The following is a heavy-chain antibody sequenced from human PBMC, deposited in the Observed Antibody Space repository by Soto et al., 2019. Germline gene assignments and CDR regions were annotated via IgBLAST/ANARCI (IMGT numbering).Heavy chain of an antibody. Sequence: SETLSLTCTVSGGSISSGDYYWSWIRQPPGKGLEWIGSIYYSGSTNYNPSLKSRVTISVDTSKNQFSLKLSSVTAADTAVYYCARGISSGYFPNPNWFDPWGQGTLVTVSS. CDR3: ARGISSGYFPNPNWFDP. CDR2: IYYSGST. D-gene: IGHD3-22*01. J-gene: IGHJ5*02. V-gene: IGHV4-39*07. CDR1: GGSISSGDYY.